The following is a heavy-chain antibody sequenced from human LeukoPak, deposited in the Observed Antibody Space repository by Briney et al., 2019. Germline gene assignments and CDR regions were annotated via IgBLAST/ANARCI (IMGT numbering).Heavy chain of an antibody. Sequence: PSETLSLTCTVSGGSISSSSYYWGWIRQPPGKGLEWIGSIYYSGSTYYNPSLKSRVTISVDTSKNQFSLKLSSVTAADTAVYYCARTMPGPFDYWGQGTLVTVSS. CDR1: GGSISSSSYY. CDR2: IYYSGST. J-gene: IGHJ4*02. V-gene: IGHV4-39*07. D-gene: IGHD2-2*01. CDR3: ARTMPGPFDY.